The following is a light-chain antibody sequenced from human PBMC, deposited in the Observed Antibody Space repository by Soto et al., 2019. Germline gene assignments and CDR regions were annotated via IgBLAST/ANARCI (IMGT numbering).Light chain of an antibody. CDR2: KAS. CDR1: QSISTW. CDR3: QQYYSFPWT. J-gene: IGKJ1*01. V-gene: IGKV1-5*03. Sequence: DIQMTQSPSTLSAVVGGRVTISCRASQSISTWLAWYQQKPGKAPKLLIYKASNLESGVPSRFSGSGSGTEFTLTFNSLQVDDFATYYCQQYYSFPWTFGQGTRVEIK.